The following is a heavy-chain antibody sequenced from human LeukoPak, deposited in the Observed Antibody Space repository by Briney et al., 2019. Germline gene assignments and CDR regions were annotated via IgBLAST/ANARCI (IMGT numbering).Heavy chain of an antibody. CDR3: ARESAAGRTPFDY. CDR2: ISSSSSTI. Sequence: GGSLRLSCAASGFTFSSYSMNWVRQAPGKGLEWVSYISSSSSTIYYADSVKGRFTISRDNAKNSLYLQMNSLRAGDTAVYYCARESAAGRTPFDYWGQGTLVTVSS. J-gene: IGHJ4*02. V-gene: IGHV3-48*01. CDR1: GFTFSSYS. D-gene: IGHD6-13*01.